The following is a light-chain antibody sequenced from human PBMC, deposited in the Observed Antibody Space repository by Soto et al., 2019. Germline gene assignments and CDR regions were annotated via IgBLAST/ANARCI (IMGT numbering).Light chain of an antibody. CDR2: DAS. CDR1: QSVSRY. CDR3: QQRISWGT. V-gene: IGKV3-11*01. J-gene: IGKJ4*01. Sequence: EIVLTQSPAPLSLSPGERATLSSRASQSVSRYLAWYQQKPGQAPRLLIYDASKRATGIPARFSGSGAGTDFTLTIRSLETEDSAVYYWQQRISWGTVGGRTLVEIK.